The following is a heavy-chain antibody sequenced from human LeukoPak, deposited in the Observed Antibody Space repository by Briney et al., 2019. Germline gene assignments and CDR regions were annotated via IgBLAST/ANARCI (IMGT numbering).Heavy chain of an antibody. Sequence: GGSLRLSCAASGFTVSSNYMSWVRQAPGKGLEWVSVIYSGGSTYYADSVKGRFTISRDNSKNTLYLQMHSLRAEDTAVYYCAREGNSSSWYYFDYWGQGTLVTVSS. V-gene: IGHV3-53*01. CDR1: GFTVSSNY. CDR2: IYSGGST. CDR3: AREGNSSSWYYFDY. D-gene: IGHD6-13*01. J-gene: IGHJ4*02.